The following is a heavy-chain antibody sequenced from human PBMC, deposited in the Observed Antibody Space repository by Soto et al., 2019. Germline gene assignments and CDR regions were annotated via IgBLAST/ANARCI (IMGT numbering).Heavy chain of an antibody. CDR2: IYHSGST. J-gene: IGHJ5*02. CDR1: DRSISRGCYT. V-gene: IGHV4-30-2*01. Sequence: PSETLSLTYAVADRSISRGCYTSSWIRHPPGNGLDGIGYIYHSGSTYYNPSLKSRVTIAVDSPKNQFSLRLTSVTAADTAVYYCARLGNYYQSLDPWGPGTLVTVSP. CDR3: ARLGNYYQSLDP. D-gene: IGHD3-22*01.